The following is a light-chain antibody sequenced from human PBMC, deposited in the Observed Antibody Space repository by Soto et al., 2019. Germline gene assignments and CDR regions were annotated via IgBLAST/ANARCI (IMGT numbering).Light chain of an antibody. CDR3: QQHDTPPLT. Sequence: DIQMTQSPSSLSASVGGRVTMACRASQSISSYLAWYQQKPGKAPKLPIYDASNLERGVPSRFSGSGSGTDFTITISSLQPEDFATYYCQQHDTPPLTLGVGTKVDIK. J-gene: IGKJ4*01. CDR2: DAS. V-gene: IGKV1-39*01. CDR1: QSISSY.